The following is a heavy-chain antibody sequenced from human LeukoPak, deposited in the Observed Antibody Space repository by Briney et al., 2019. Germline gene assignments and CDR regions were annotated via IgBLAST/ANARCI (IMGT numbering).Heavy chain of an antibody. V-gene: IGHV3-30*18. J-gene: IGHJ4*02. CDR2: ISYDGSEK. CDR3: AKGDTGYTSAWYVVDY. CDR1: GFTFSSYG. Sequence: GGSLRLSCAASGFTFSSYGIHWVRQAPGQGLEWVAVISYDGSEKFYADPVKGRFTISRDNSENTLYLQMDSLSAEDTALYYCAKGDTGYTSAWYVVDYWGQGTLVTVSS. D-gene: IGHD6-19*01.